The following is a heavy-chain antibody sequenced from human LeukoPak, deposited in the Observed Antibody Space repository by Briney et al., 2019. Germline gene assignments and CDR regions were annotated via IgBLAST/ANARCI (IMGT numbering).Heavy chain of an antibody. V-gene: IGHV3-7*01. CDR1: GFTFSSYW. CDR3: ARVLAAREGAFDI. J-gene: IGHJ3*02. D-gene: IGHD6-6*01. Sequence: PGGSLRLSCAASGFTFSSYWMSWVRQAPGKGLEWVANIKQDGSEKYYVDSVKGRFTISRDNAKNSLYLQMNSLRAEDTAVYYCARVLAAREGAFDIWGQGTMVTVSS. CDR2: IKQDGSEK.